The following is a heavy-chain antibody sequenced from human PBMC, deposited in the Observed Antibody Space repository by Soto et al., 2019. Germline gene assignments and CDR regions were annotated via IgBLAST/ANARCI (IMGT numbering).Heavy chain of an antibody. J-gene: IGHJ6*02. Sequence: GGSLGISSSASRVRFRSSVIHGARKTSGKGLEWVGRIRSKANSYATAYAASVKGRFTISRDDSKNTAYLQMNSLKTEDTAVYYCTRPGGSSSPAYYYYYGMDVWGQGTTVTVSS. D-gene: IGHD6-6*01. CDR3: TRPGGSSSPAYYYYYGMDV. CDR1: RVRFRSSV. CDR2: IRSKANSYAT. V-gene: IGHV3-73*01.